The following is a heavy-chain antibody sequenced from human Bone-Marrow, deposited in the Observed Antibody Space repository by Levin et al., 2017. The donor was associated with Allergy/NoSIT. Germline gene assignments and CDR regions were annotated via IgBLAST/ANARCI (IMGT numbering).Heavy chain of an antibody. CDR3: ARGLPGIVATGVDNGKAFDI. Sequence: HSGGSLRLSCAASGFTFNNYDIHWVRQGKGKGLEWVSTIGTAGDTYYAGSVRGRFTTSRENAKNSVFLQMNSLRAGDSAVYFCARGLPGIVATGVDNGKAFDIWGQGTMVTVSS. CDR2: IGTAGDT. J-gene: IGHJ3*02. CDR1: GFTFNNYD. D-gene: IGHD1-26*01. V-gene: IGHV3-13*01.